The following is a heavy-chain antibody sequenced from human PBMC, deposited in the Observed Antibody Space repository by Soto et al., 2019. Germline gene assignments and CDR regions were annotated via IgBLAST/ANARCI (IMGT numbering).Heavy chain of an antibody. V-gene: IGHV4-59*08. D-gene: IGHD5-18*01. CDR1: GGSISSYY. J-gene: IGHJ4*02. CDR2: IYYSGST. Sequence: SETLSLTCTVSGGSISSYYWSWIRRPPGKGLEWIGYIYYSGSTNYNPPLKSRVTISVDTSKNQFSLKLSSVTAADTAVYYCARGQVMGTQYYFDYWGQGTLVTVSS. CDR3: ARGQVMGTQYYFDY.